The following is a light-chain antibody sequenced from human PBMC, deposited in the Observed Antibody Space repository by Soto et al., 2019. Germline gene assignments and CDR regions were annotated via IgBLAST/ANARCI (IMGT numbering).Light chain of an antibody. Sequence: QSVLTQPRSVSGSPGQSFTISGTGTSSDVGGYNYVSWYQQHPGKAPKLMISDVSKPPAGVPDRFSGSKSGNTASLTSSGLQAEEEEDYYCCSSAGTYTTVFGGGTKLTVL. CDR1: SSDVGGYNY. CDR2: DVS. CDR3: CSSAGTYTTV. J-gene: IGLJ3*02. V-gene: IGLV2-11*01.